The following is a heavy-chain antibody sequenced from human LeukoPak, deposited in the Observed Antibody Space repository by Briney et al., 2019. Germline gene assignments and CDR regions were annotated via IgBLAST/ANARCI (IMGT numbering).Heavy chain of an antibody. V-gene: IGHV3-48*03. CDR3: ARDRYCSTTSCSPTGLAY. Sequence: PGRSLRLSCAASGFSFSSYEMNWVRQAPGKGLEWVSYISFSGNSIYYADSVKGRFAISRDNAKNSLYLQMNSLRAEDTAVYYCARDRYCSTTSCSPTGLAYWGQGTLVTVSS. CDR2: ISFSGNSI. CDR1: GFSFSSYE. J-gene: IGHJ4*02. D-gene: IGHD2-2*01.